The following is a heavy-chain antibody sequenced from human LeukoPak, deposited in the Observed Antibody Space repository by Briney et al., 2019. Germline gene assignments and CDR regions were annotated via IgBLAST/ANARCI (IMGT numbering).Heavy chain of an antibody. D-gene: IGHD3-9*01. CDR1: GFTFGSYA. CDR3: AKAPDYDILTGSYFDY. V-gene: IGHV3-23*01. Sequence: PRGSLRLSCAASGFTFGSYAMSWVRQAPGKGLEWVSGSSGSGGKTYYADSVKGRFTISRDNSKNTLYLQMNSLRAEDTAVYYCAKAPDYDILTGSYFDYWGQGTLVTVSS. J-gene: IGHJ4*02. CDR2: SSGSGGKT.